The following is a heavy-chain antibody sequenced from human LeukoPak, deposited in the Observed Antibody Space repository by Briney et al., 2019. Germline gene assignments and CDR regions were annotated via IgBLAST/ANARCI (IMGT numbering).Heavy chain of an antibody. Sequence: GGSLRPPWVASGFPFNGYAMSWVRQAPGTGLKWFSGIRGGGGGTYFAGSGKARFTISSENSKNTLYLQMNSLRVEDTAEYYCAKEDLRAYAFDIWGQGTMVTVSS. CDR2: IRGGGGGT. CDR3: AKEDLRAYAFDI. CDR1: GFPFNGYA. V-gene: IGHV3-23*01. J-gene: IGHJ3*02.